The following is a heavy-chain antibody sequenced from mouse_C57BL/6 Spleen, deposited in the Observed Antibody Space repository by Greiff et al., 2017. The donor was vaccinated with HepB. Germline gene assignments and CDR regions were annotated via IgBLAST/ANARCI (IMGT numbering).Heavy chain of an antibody. CDR1: GYTFTNYW. CDR3: ARLGGYDYVFDY. Sequence: QVHVKQSGAELVRPGTSVKMSCKASGYTFTNYWIGWAKQRPGHGLEWIGDIYPGGGYTNYNEKFKGKATLTADKSSSTAYMQFSSLTSEDSAIYYCARLGGYDYVFDYWGQGTTLTVSS. CDR2: IYPGGGYT. D-gene: IGHD2-4*01. J-gene: IGHJ2*01. V-gene: IGHV1-63*01.